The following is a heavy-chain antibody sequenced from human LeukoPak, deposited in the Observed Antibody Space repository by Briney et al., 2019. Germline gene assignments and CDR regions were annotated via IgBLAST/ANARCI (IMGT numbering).Heavy chain of an antibody. CDR3: ARVGYYDSSGHDAFDI. CDR2: ISYDGSNK. J-gene: IGHJ3*02. D-gene: IGHD3-22*01. V-gene: IGHV3-30*14. CDR1: GFTFSSYA. Sequence: PGGSLRLSCAASGFTFSSYAMHWVRQAPGKGLEWVAVISYDGSNKYYADSVKGRFTISRDNSKNTLYLQMNSLRAEDTAVYYCARVGYYDSSGHDAFDIWGQGTMVTVSS.